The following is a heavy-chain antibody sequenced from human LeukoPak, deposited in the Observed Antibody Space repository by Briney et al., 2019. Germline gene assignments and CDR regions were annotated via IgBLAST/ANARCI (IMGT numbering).Heavy chain of an antibody. CDR3: AREDTAMVNGLDY. CDR2: IYYSGST. J-gene: IGHJ4*02. V-gene: IGHV4-59*01. CDR1: GGSISSYY. D-gene: IGHD5-18*01. Sequence: SATLSLTCTVSGGSISSYYWSWIRQPPGKGLERIGYIYYSGSTNYNPSLKSRVTISVDTSKNQFSLKLSSVTAADTAVYYCAREDTAMVNGLDYWGQGTLVTVSS.